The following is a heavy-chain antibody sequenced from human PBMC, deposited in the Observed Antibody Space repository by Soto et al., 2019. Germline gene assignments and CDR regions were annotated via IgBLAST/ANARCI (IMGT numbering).Heavy chain of an antibody. CDR3: AKDRLIVVVIVPIFDS. Sequence: GGSLRLSCAASGFTFSSYAMSWVRQAPGKGLEWVSAISGSGGSTYYADSVKGRFTISRDNSKNTLYLQMNSLRAEDTAVYYCAKDRLIVVVIVPIFDSWGQGTLVTVSS. CDR1: GFTFSSYA. D-gene: IGHD3-22*01. CDR2: ISGSGGST. J-gene: IGHJ4*02. V-gene: IGHV3-23*01.